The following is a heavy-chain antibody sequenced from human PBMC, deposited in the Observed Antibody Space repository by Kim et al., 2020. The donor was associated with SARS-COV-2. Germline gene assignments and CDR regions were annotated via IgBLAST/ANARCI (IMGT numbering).Heavy chain of an antibody. V-gene: IGHV4-34*01. CDR3: ARALRPSEWLPNLHALDV. CDR1: GGSFSGYH. Sequence: SETLSLTCAVYGGSFSGYHWSWVRQPPNKGLEWIGEIHHSGSTNYNTSLKSRVTISLDTSKNHFSLSLNSVIAADTAVYYCARALRPSEWLPNLHALDVWGQGTMVTVSS. CDR2: IHHSGST. J-gene: IGHJ3*01. D-gene: IGHD5-18*01.